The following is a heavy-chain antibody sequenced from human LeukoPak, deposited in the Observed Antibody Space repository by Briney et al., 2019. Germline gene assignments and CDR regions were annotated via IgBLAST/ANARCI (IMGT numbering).Heavy chain of an antibody. V-gene: IGHV3-74*01. CDR3: ASEGVGYCSGGSCYSYWFDP. J-gene: IGHJ5*02. D-gene: IGHD2-15*01. CDR1: GFTFSSYW. Sequence: GGSLRLSCAASGFTFSSYWMHWVRQAPGKGLVRVSRINSDGSSTSYADSVKGRFTISRDNAKNTLYLQMNSLRAEDTAVYYCASEGVGYCSGGSCYSYWFDPWGQGTLVTVSS. CDR2: INSDGSST.